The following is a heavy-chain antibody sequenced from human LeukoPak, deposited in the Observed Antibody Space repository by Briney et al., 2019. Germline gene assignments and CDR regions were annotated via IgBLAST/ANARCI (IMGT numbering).Heavy chain of an antibody. Sequence: SVTVSCTTSGGTFTSSAITWVRQAPRQGLEWMGRIIPVLNITTYAQKFQGSVTIAADTSTSTVYMELSSLSSEETAVYYCARDQGLTAPPPYGLDVWGQGTTVSVSS. V-gene: IGHV1-69*04. CDR3: ARDQGLTAPPPYGLDV. D-gene: IGHD5-18*01. J-gene: IGHJ6*02. CDR1: GGTFTSSA. CDR2: IIPVLNIT.